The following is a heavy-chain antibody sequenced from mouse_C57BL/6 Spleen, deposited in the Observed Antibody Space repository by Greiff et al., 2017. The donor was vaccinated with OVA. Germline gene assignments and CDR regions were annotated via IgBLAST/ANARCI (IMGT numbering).Heavy chain of an antibody. Sequence: QVQLQQSGPELVKPGASVKISCKASGYAFSSSWMNWVKQRPGKGLEWIGRIYPGDGDTNYTGQFKGKATLTADKSSSTADMQLSSLTSEDSAVYFWSRGELGSWFAYWGQGTLVTVSA. J-gene: IGHJ3*01. V-gene: IGHV1-82*01. CDR1: GYAFSSSW. CDR3: SRGELGSWFAY. CDR2: IYPGDGDT. D-gene: IGHD4-1*01.